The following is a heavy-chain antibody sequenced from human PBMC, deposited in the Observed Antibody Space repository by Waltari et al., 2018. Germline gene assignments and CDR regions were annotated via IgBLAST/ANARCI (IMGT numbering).Heavy chain of an antibody. CDR2: IIPIFGTA. J-gene: IGHJ4*02. D-gene: IGHD5-12*01. Sequence: QVQLVQSGAEVKKPGSSVKVSCKASGGTFSSYAISWVRQAPGQGLEWMGGIIPIFGTANYGQKFQGRVTITADESTSTAYMELSSLRSEDTAVYYCARVGVEMATMYYFDYWGQGTLVTVSS. CDR3: ARVGVEMATMYYFDY. CDR1: GGTFSSYA. V-gene: IGHV1-69*12.